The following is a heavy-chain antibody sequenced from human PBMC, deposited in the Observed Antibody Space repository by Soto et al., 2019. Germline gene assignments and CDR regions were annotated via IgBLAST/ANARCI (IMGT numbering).Heavy chain of an antibody. J-gene: IGHJ4*02. V-gene: IGHV3-33*08. CDR2: IWYDGSNK. Sequence: GGSLRLSCAASGFTFSSYGMHWVRQAPGKGLEWVAVIWYDGSNKYYADSVKGRFTISRDNSKNTLYLQMNSLRAEDTAVYYCARELNSSNYAPFDYWGQGTLVTVSS. D-gene: IGHD4-4*01. CDR3: ARELNSSNYAPFDY. CDR1: GFTFSSYG.